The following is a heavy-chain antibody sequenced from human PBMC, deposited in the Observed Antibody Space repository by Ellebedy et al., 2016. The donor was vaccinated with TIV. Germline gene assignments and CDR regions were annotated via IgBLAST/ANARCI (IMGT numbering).Heavy chain of an antibody. CDR1: GFTFSSFA. J-gene: IGHJ4*02. Sequence: GESLKISXAASGFTFSSFAMSWVRQAPGKGLEWVAVISYDGSEKYYADSVRGRFTISRDSSENTVYLQMNSLRPEDTAIYYCARAHDYSNYMAGYWGQGTLVTVSS. CDR3: ARAHDYSNYMAGY. V-gene: IGHV3-30-3*01. CDR2: ISYDGSEK. D-gene: IGHD4-11*01.